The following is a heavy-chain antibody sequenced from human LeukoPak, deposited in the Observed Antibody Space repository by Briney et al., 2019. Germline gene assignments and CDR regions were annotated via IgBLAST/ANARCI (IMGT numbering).Heavy chain of an antibody. CDR3: ASGRSSGYYYGMDV. J-gene: IGHJ6*02. V-gene: IGHV1-69*02. Sequence: SVKVSCKASGGTFSSYTISWVRQAPGQGLDWMGRIIPILGIANYAQKFQGRVTITADKSTSTAYMELSSLRSEDTAVYYCASGRSSGYYYGMDVWGQGTTVTVSS. CDR2: IIPILGIA. D-gene: IGHD3-10*01. CDR1: GGTFSSYT.